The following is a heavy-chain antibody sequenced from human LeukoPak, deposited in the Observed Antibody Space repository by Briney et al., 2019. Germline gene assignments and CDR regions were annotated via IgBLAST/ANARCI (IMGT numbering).Heavy chain of an antibody. D-gene: IGHD3-22*01. V-gene: IGHV4-39*07. CDR2: IYYSGST. CDR3: ARDEPYYYDSSGYLLGYFDL. Sequence: SETLSLTCTVSGGSISSGSYYWGWIRQPPGKGLEWIGSIYYSGSTYYNPSLKSRVTISVDTSKNQFSLKLSSVTAADTAVYYCARDEPYYYDSSGYLLGYFDLWGRGTLVTVSS. CDR1: GGSISSGSYY. J-gene: IGHJ2*01.